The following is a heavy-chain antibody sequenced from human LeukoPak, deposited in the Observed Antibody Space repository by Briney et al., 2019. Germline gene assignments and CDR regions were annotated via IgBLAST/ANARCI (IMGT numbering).Heavy chain of an antibody. CDR3: ATSASRHCSSTSCYYYYGMDV. V-gene: IGHV3-11*06. J-gene: IGHJ6*02. CDR2: ISSSSSYT. D-gene: IGHD2-2*01. Sequence: PGGSLRLSCAASGFTFSDYYMSWIRQAPGKGLEWVSYISSSSSYTNYADSVKGRFTISRDNAKNSLYLQMNSLRAEDTAVYYCATSASRHCSSTSCYYYYGMDVWGQGTTVTVSS. CDR1: GFTFSDYY.